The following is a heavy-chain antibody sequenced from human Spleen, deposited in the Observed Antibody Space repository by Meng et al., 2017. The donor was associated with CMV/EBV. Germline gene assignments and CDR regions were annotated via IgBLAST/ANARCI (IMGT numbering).Heavy chain of an antibody. D-gene: IGHD6-6*01. J-gene: IGHJ4*02. CDR2: ISWDGSTI. V-gene: IGHV3-43D*03. CDR3: AKETDYTSSTGLLDY. CDR1: GFTFDAYA. Sequence: SCAASGFTFDAYAMHWVRQAPGKGLEWVSLISWDGSTIYYADSVKGRFTISRDNSKNSLYLQMNGLSAEDSALYYCAKETDYTSSTGLLDYWGQGTLVTVSS.